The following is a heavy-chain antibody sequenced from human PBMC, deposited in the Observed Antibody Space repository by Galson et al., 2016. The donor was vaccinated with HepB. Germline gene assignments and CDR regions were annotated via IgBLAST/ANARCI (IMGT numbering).Heavy chain of an antibody. CDR2: IYWNDYK. D-gene: IGHD3-10*01. CDR1: GFSLSTAGVG. V-gene: IGHV2-5*01. CDR3: AHRDFGSGSLDY. J-gene: IGHJ4*02. Sequence: PALVKPTQTLTLTCTFSGFSLSTAGVGVGWIRQPPGKALEWLALIYWNDYKPYSPSLKSRLTITKDTPKNQVVLTMTNMDPVDTATYFCAHRDFGSGSLDYWGPGTLVTVSS.